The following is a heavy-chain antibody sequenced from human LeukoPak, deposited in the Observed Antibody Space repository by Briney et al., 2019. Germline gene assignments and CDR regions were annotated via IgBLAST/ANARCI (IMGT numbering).Heavy chain of an antibody. J-gene: IGHJ4*02. CDR3: ARGRGDPSDY. Sequence: SETLSLTCAVYGGSFSGYYWSWIRQPPGKGLEWIGEINHSGSTNYNPSLKSRVTISVDTSKNQFSLKLSSVTAADTAVYYCARGRGDPSDYWGQGTLVTVSS. CDR2: INHSGST. D-gene: IGHD3-16*01. V-gene: IGHV4-34*01. CDR1: GGSFSGYY.